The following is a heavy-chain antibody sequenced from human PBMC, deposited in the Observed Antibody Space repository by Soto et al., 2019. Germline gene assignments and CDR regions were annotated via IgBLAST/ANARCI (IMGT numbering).Heavy chain of an antibody. Sequence: QVQLVESGGGVVQPGRSLRLSCAASGFTFSSYGMHWVRQAPGKGLEWVAVIWYDGSNKDYADSVKGRFTISRDNSKNTLYLQLNSLRAEDTAVYYCARDTARAMVRIYYGMDVWGLGTTVTVSS. V-gene: IGHV3-33*01. J-gene: IGHJ6*02. CDR3: ARDTARAMVRIYYGMDV. CDR1: GFTFSSYG. D-gene: IGHD3-10*01. CDR2: IWYDGSNK.